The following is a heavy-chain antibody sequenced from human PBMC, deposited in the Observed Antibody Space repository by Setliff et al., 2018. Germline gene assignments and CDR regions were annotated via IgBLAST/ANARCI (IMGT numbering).Heavy chain of an antibody. CDR2: IYTRWST. V-gene: IGHV4-61*09. J-gene: IGHJ6*03. D-gene: IGHD3-3*01. CDR3: AGQGYYNFWSGYSEYYYYYMDV. CDR1: GGSMNSGSYY. Sequence: PSETLSLTCTVSGGSMNSGSYYWSFIRQPAGKGLEWIGQIYTRWSTNYNPSIKSRVTMLVDTSKKQFSLKLSSVTAADAAVYFCAGQGYYNFWSGYSEYYYYYMDVWGKGTTVTVSS.